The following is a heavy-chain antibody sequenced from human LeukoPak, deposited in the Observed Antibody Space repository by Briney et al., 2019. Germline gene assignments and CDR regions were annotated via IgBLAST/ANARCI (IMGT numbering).Heavy chain of an antibody. CDR1: GYTFTSYY. CDR2: INHSGGST. V-gene: IGHV1-46*01. CDR3: ARALAHRGYSGYDELDY. J-gene: IGHJ4*02. Sequence: ASVKVSCKASGYTFTSYYMHWVRQAPGQGLEWMGIINHSGGSTSYAQKFQGRVTMTRDTSTSTVYMELSSLRSEDTAVYYCARALAHRGYSGYDELDYWGQGTLVTVSS. D-gene: IGHD5-12*01.